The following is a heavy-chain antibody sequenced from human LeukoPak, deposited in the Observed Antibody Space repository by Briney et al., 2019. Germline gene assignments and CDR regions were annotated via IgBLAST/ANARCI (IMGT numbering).Heavy chain of an antibody. V-gene: IGHV1-69-2*01. CDR1: GYTFTDYY. CDR3: ATLPAVEGY. J-gene: IGHJ4*02. D-gene: IGHD3-3*01. CDR2: VDPEDGET. Sequence: ASVKVSCKVSGYTFTDYYLHWVRQAPGKGLEWMGLVDPEDGETIYAEKFQGRVTITADTSTDTAYMELSSLRSEDTAVYYCATLPAVEGYWGQGTLVTVSS.